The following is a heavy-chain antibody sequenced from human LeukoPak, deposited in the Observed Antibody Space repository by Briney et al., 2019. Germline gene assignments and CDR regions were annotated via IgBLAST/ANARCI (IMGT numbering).Heavy chain of an antibody. CDR2: IYYSGST. V-gene: IGHV4-59*01. D-gene: IGHD5-18*01. J-gene: IGHJ4*02. CDR1: GGSISSYY. Sequence: PSETLSLTCTVSGGSISSYYWSWIRQPPGKGLEWIGYIYYSGSTNYNPSLKSRVTISVDTSKNQFSLKLSSVTAADTAVYYCATLDTAMGYYFDYWGQGTLVTVSS. CDR3: ATLDTAMGYYFDY.